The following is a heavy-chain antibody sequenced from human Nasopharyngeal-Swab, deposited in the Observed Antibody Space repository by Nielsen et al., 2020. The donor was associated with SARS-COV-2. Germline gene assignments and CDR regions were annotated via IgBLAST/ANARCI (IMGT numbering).Heavy chain of an antibody. CDR3: ARVGGLPFSDWLLSDDY. Sequence: GESLKISCAASGFTFSSYSMNWVRQAPGKGLEWVSSISSSSSYIYYADSVKGRFTISRDNAKNSLYLQMNSLRAEDTAVYYCARVGGLPFSDWLLSDDYWGRGTLVTVSS. D-gene: IGHD3/OR15-3a*01. V-gene: IGHV3-21*01. CDR1: GFTFSSYS. CDR2: ISSSSSYI. J-gene: IGHJ4*02.